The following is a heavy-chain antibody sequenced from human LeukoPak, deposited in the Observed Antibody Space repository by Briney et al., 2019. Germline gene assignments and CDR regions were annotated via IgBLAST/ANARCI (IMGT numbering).Heavy chain of an antibody. J-gene: IGHJ6*03. D-gene: IGHD3-3*01. CDR1: GFTFSSYG. V-gene: IGHV3-33*01. CDR2: IWYDGSNK. CDR3: ARAGDFWSGYYRHYYYYMNV. Sequence: GRSLRFSCAASGFTFSSYGMHWVRQAPGKGLEWVAVIWYDGSNKYYADSVKGRFTISRDNSKNTLYLQMNSLRAEDTAVYYCARAGDFWSGYYRHYYYYMNVWGKGTTVTVSS.